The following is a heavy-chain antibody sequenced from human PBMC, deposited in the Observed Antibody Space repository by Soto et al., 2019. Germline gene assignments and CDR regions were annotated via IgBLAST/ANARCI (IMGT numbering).Heavy chain of an antibody. CDR3: ARNAYGSSGSFHY. Sequence: EVQLVESGGGLVQPGGSLRLSCAAPGFIFSTYNMNWVRQAPGKGLEWVSYISSSSSTIYYADSVKGRFTISRDNAKNSLYLQMNSLRDEDTAVYYCARNAYGSSGSFHYWGQGTLVTVSS. CDR1: GFIFSTYN. V-gene: IGHV3-48*02. D-gene: IGHD3-22*01. J-gene: IGHJ4*02. CDR2: ISSSSSTI.